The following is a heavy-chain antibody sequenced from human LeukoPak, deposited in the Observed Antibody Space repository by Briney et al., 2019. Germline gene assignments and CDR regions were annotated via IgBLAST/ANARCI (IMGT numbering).Heavy chain of an antibody. CDR3: ARVLRRFGYFDY. J-gene: IGHJ4*02. CDR1: GYTFTSYY. D-gene: IGHD4-23*01. Sequence: ASVTVSFRASGYTFTSYYMHWVRQAPGQGLEWMGIINPSGGSTSYAQKFQGRVTMTRDTSTSTVYMELSSLRSEDTAVYYCARVLRRFGYFDYWGQGTLVTVSS. V-gene: IGHV1-46*01. CDR2: INPSGGST.